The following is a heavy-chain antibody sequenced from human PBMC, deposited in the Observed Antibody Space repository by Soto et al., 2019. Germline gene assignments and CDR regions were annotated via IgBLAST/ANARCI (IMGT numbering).Heavy chain of an antibody. V-gene: IGHV4-34*12. CDR2: IIHGGST. CDR3: ARPHYDSNTFHYYFHY. D-gene: IGHD3-22*01. Sequence: XETLSLTCAVDGGSFSGYYWSWIRQPPGKGLEWIGEIIHGGSTNYSPSLKSRVTISVDTSKNQLPLELSSVTAADTAVYYCARPHYDSNTFHYYFHYWGQGTLVTVSS. J-gene: IGHJ4*02. CDR1: GGSFSGYY.